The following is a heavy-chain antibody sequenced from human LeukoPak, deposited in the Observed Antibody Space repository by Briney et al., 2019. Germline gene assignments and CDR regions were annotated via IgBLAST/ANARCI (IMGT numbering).Heavy chain of an antibody. CDR3: ARGKAAAEIYYMDV. J-gene: IGHJ6*03. Sequence: PSETLSLTCNVSGYSISSGYYWGWIRQPPGKGLEWIVTTYHSGNTCYHPSLKSRVTISVETSKNQFSLKLTSVTAADTAVYYCARGKAAAEIYYMDVWGKGTTVTVSS. CDR2: TYHSGNT. CDR1: GYSISSGYY. V-gene: IGHV4-38-2*02. D-gene: IGHD6-13*01.